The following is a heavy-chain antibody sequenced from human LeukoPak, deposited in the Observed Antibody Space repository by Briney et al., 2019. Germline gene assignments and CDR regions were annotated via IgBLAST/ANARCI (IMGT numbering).Heavy chain of an antibody. CDR2: IKSKTDGGTT. CDR3: TARRDYYDSGGYDY. D-gene: IGHD3-22*01. Sequence: GGSLRLSCAASGFSFNNAWMSGVRQAPGKGLEWVGRIKSKTDGGTTDYAAPVKGRFTISRDDSKTTLYLQMNNLKSDDTAVYYCTARRDYYDSGGYDYWGQGTLVTVSS. V-gene: IGHV3-15*05. CDR1: GFSFNNAW. J-gene: IGHJ4*02.